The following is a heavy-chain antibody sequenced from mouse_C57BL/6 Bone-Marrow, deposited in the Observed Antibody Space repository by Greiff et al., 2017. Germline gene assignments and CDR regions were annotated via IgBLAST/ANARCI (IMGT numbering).Heavy chain of an antibody. V-gene: IGHV1-61*01. J-gene: IGHJ2*01. CDR3: ARYPIYYVYDVDY. Sequence: QVQLLQPGAELVRPGSSVKLSCKASGYTFTSSWMDWVKQRPGQGLDWIGDIYPSDSATYYNQKFKDTATLTVDKSSSTAYMKLSSLTSEDSAVYYCARYPIYYVYDVDYWGQGTTLTVSS. CDR1: GYTFTSSW. D-gene: IGHD2-2*01. CDR2: IYPSDSAT.